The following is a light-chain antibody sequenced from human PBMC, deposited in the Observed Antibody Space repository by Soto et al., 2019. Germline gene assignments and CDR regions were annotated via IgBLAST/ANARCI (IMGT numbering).Light chain of an antibody. V-gene: IGLV2-14*03. Sequence: QSALTQPASVSGSPGQSITISCTGTISDIGDYNYVSWYQQHPGKAPKLMIYDVSNRPSGVSNRFSGSKSGYTASLTISGLQPEDEADYYCSSYRSSSPLVVFGGGTKRTVL. CDR2: DVS. CDR1: ISDIGDYNY. J-gene: IGLJ2*01. CDR3: SSYRSSSPLVV.